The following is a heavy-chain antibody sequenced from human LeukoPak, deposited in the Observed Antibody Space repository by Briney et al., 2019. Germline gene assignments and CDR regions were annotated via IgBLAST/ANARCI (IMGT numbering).Heavy chain of an antibody. V-gene: IGHV1-3*01. CDR3: ARDIVVVPAAMGLSY. CDR1: GYTFTSYA. D-gene: IGHD2-2*01. CDR2: INAGNGNT. J-gene: IGHJ4*02. Sequence: GASVKVSCKASGYTFTSYAMHWVRQAPGQRLEWMGWINAGNGNTKYSQKFQGRVTITRDTSASTAYMELSSLRSEDTAVYYCARDIVVVPAAMGLSYWGQGTLVTVSS.